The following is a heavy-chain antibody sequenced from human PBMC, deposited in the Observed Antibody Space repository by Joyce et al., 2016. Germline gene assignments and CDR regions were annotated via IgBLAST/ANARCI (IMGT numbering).Heavy chain of an antibody. Sequence: QLVESGGGLVQPGGSLGLSCAASGFTFSSYWMSWVRQAPGKGLEWVANIKKDGSDKNYVDSVKGRFTISRDNAKNALYLQINSLGAEDTALYYCARDIWARFDYWGQGTLVTVSS. V-gene: IGHV3-7*05. J-gene: IGHJ4*02. CDR1: GFTFSSYW. CDR3: ARDIWARFDY. D-gene: IGHD7-27*01. CDR2: IKKDGSDK.